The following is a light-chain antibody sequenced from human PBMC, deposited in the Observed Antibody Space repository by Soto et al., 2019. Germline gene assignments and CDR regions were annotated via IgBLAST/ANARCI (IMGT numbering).Light chain of an antibody. CDR2: DNN. V-gene: IGLV1-51*01. J-gene: IGLJ2*01. CDR3: GTWDSSLSAVV. CDR1: SSNIGNTY. Sequence: QSVLTPPPSVSAAPVQKVTISCSGSSSNIGNTYVSWYQQLPGTAPKLLIYDNNKRPSGIPDRFSGSKSGTSATLGITGLQTGDEADYYCGTWDSSLSAVVFGGGTKVTVL.